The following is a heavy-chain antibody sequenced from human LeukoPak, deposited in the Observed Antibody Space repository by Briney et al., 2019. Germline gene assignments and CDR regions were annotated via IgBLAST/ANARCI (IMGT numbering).Heavy chain of an antibody. CDR2: INHSGST. D-gene: IGHD2-2*01. CDR3: ARGPLYCSSTSCYEYYYYGMDV. J-gene: IGHJ6*02. V-gene: IGHV4-34*01. Sequence: SETLSLTCAVYGGSFSGYYWSWIRQPPGKGLEWIGEINHSGSTNYNPSLKSRVTISVDTSKNQFSLKLSSVTAADTAVYYCARGPLYCSSTSCYEYYYYGMDVWGQGTTVTVSS. CDR1: GGSFSGYY.